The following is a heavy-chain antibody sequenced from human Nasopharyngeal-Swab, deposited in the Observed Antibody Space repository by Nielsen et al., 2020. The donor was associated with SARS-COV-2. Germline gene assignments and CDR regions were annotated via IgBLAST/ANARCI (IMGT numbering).Heavy chain of an antibody. Sequence: GESLKISCAASGFTFSSYGMHWVRQAPGKGLEWVAVIWYDGSNKYYADSVKGRFTISRDNSKNTLYLQMNSLRAEDTAVYYCAKARDGYNVFDYWGQGTLVTVSS. V-gene: IGHV3-30*02. CDR1: GFTFSSYG. J-gene: IGHJ4*02. D-gene: IGHD5-24*01. CDR3: AKARDGYNVFDY. CDR2: IWYDGSNK.